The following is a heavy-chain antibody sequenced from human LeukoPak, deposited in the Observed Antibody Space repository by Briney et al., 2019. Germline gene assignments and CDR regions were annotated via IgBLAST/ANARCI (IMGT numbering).Heavy chain of an antibody. J-gene: IGHJ4*02. CDR3: ATDANLDSVGDY. Sequence: GGSLRLSCAASGFTFSDHYIDWVRQAPGKGLEWVAFIRYDGTNKNYADSVKGRFTISRDNSKNTLYLEMNSLRAEDTAVYYCATDANLDSVGDYWGQGSLVTVSS. CDR2: IRYDGTNK. D-gene: IGHD5-18*01. V-gene: IGHV3-30*02. CDR1: GFTFSDHY.